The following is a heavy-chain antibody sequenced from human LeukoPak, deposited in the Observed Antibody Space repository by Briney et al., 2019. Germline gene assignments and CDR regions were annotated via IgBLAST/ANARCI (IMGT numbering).Heavy chain of an antibody. V-gene: IGHV1-2*02. CDR2: INPNSGGT. CDR1: GGTFSSYA. Sequence: ASVKVSCKASGGTFSSYAISWVRQAPGQGLEWMGWINPNSGGTNYAQKFQGRVTMTRDTSISTAYMELSRLRSDDTAVYYCARLAVAGNIEDYWGQGTLVTVSS. J-gene: IGHJ4*02. CDR3: ARLAVAGNIEDY. D-gene: IGHD6-19*01.